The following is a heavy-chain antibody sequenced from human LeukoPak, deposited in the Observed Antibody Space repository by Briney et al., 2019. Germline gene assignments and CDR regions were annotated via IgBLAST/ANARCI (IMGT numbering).Heavy chain of an antibody. CDR3: AKPPLDLRTIFWVGASDI. CDR2: ISGSGGST. J-gene: IGHJ3*02. Sequence: GGTLRLSCAASGFTFSSYGMSWVRQAPGKGLEWVSAISGSGGSTYYADSVKGRFTISRDNSKNTLYLQMNSLRAEDTAVYYCAKPPLDLRTIFWVGASDIWGQGTMVTVSS. CDR1: GFTFSSYG. V-gene: IGHV3-23*01. D-gene: IGHD3-9*01.